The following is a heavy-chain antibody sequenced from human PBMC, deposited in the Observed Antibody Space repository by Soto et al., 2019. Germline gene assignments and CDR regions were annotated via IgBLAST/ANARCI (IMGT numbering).Heavy chain of an antibody. CDR1: GFSVSNNY. CDR2: FYSGGST. V-gene: IGHV3-53*01. J-gene: IGHJ4*02. Sequence: EVQLEESGGGLIQPGGSLRLSCAASGFSVSNNYMSWVRQAPGKGLEWVSVFYSGGSTYYADSVKGRFTISRDNSKNTLYLQMHSLRAEDTAVYYCARSLPCEKYFGEYYFDCWGQGTLVTVSS. D-gene: IGHD3-16*01. CDR3: ARSLPCEKYFGEYYFDC.